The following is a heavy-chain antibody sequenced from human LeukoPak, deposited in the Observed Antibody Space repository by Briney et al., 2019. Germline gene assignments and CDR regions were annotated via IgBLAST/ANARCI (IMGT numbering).Heavy chain of an antibody. D-gene: IGHD3-22*01. Sequence: ASVKVSCKASGYTFTSYGISWVRQAPGQGLEWMGWISAYNGNTNYAQKLQGRVTMTTDTSTSTAYMELRSLRSDDTAVYYCARALGRYYYDSSGYYYLDYWGQGTLVTVSS. CDR1: GYTFTSYG. CDR3: ARALGRYYYDSSGYYYLDY. V-gene: IGHV1-18*01. CDR2: ISAYNGNT. J-gene: IGHJ4*02.